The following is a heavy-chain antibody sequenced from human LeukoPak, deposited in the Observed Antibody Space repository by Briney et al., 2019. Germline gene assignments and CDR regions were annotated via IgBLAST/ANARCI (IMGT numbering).Heavy chain of an antibody. D-gene: IGHD6-13*01. CDR3: AKSRNSLWYGALDR. Sequence: GGSLRLSCAVSGFTFSNFAMTWVRQAPGKGLEWVSVISNGGDNTFYRDSVKGRFTILRDNSKNTLILQMNNLKAEDTALYYCAKSRNSLWYGALDRWGQGVLVTVSS. CDR2: ISNGGDNT. J-gene: IGHJ5*02. CDR1: GFTFSNFA. V-gene: IGHV3-23*01.